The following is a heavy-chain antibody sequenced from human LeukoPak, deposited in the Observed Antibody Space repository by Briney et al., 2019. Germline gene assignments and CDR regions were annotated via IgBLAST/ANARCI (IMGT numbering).Heavy chain of an antibody. CDR3: ARHYYDSSGYYYVAGYNWFDP. D-gene: IGHD3-22*01. J-gene: IGHJ5*02. Sequence: TSETLSLTCAVYGGSFSGYYWSWIRQPPGKGLEWIGEINHSGSTNYNPSLKSRVTISVDTSKNQFSLKLSSVTAADTAVSYCARHYYDSSGYYYVAGYNWFDPWGQGTLVTVSS. CDR2: INHSGST. V-gene: IGHV4-34*01. CDR1: GGSFSGYY.